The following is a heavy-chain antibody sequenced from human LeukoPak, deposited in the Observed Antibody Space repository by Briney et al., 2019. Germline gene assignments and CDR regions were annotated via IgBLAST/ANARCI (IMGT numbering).Heavy chain of an antibody. Sequence: PSETLSLTCAVYGGSFSGYYWSWIRQPTGKGLEWIGEINHSGSTNYNPSLKSRVTISVDTSKNQFSLKLSSVTAADTAVYYCARGRRYYDSSGRLRFDYWGQGTLVTVSS. CDR2: INHSGST. D-gene: IGHD3-22*01. CDR1: GGSFSGYY. CDR3: ARGRRYYDSSGRLRFDY. V-gene: IGHV4-34*01. J-gene: IGHJ4*02.